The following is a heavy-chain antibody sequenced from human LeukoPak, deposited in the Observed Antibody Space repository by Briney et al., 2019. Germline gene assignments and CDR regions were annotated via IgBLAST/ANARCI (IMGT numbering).Heavy chain of an antibody. D-gene: IGHD6-13*01. CDR2: IYYNGMT. CDR3: ARQPRIAAIATTGSDFMDV. J-gene: IGHJ6*02. Sequence: SETLSLTCAVYGGSFSGYYWSWIRQPPGKGLEWIGSIYYNGMTYYKPSLRSRVTISVDTSKNQFSLKLSSVTAADTAVYYCARQPRIAAIATTGSDFMDVWGQGTTVTVSS. CDR1: GGSFSGYY. V-gene: IGHV4-34*01.